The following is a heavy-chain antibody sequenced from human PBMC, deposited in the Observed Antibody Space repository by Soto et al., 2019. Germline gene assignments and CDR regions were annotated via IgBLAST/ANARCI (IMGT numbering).Heavy chain of an antibody. Sequence: QVQLVESGGGVVQPGRSLRLSCAASGFTFSSYGMHWVRQAPGKGLEWVAVISYDGSNKYYADSVKGRFTISRDNSKNTLDLQMNSLRAEDTAVYYWAKDGSRGRFDYWGQGTLVTVSS. V-gene: IGHV3-30*18. D-gene: IGHD6-19*01. CDR2: ISYDGSNK. CDR1: GFTFSSYG. J-gene: IGHJ4*02. CDR3: AKDGSRGRFDY.